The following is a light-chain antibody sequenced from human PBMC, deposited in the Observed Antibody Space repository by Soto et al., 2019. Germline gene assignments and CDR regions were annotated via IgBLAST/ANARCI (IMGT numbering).Light chain of an antibody. J-gene: IGKJ1*01. CDR1: QSLNRDY. CDR2: KAS. CDR3: HQYDSYPRT. Sequence: IQMTQSPSTLSASLGDRVTMTCRASQSLNRDYLAWYQQKPGKAPNLLIYKASTLETDVPSRFSGGGSGTAFTLTISSLQADDFATYYCHQYDSYPRTLGQGTKVDIK. V-gene: IGKV1-5*03.